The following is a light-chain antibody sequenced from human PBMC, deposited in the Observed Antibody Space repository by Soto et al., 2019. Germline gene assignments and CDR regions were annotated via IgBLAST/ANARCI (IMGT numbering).Light chain of an antibody. CDR3: SSYTSGRTLI. CDR1: SRDVGGYNY. V-gene: IGLV2-14*01. Sequence: QSALTQPASVSGSPGQSITISCTGTSRDVGGYNYVCWFQQYPGKAPRLMIYEVSNRPSGVSNRFSGSKSGNTASLTISGLQAEDEADYYCSSYTSGRTLIFGGGTKVTVL. CDR2: EVS. J-gene: IGLJ2*01.